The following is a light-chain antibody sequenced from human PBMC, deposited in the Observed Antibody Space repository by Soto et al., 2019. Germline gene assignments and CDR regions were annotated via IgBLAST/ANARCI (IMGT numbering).Light chain of an antibody. CDR3: SSYTTSSTLVI. CDR1: SSDVGTYNY. V-gene: IGLV2-14*01. J-gene: IGLJ2*01. Sequence: QSALTQPASVSGSPGQSITISCNGTSSDVGTYNYVSWYQQHPGKAPKLMIYEVSNRPSGVSNRFSGSKSGNTASLTISGLQAEDEAEYYCSSYTTSSTLVIFGGGTKLTVL. CDR2: EVS.